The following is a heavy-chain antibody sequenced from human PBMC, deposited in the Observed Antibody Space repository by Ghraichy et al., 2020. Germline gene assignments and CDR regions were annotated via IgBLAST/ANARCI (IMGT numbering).Heavy chain of an antibody. CDR1: GFTFSSYG. D-gene: IGHD5-12*01. CDR3: ARAGTNSGAWFDP. CDR2: IWYDGSNK. J-gene: IGHJ5*02. Sequence: GGSLRLSCAASGFTFSSYGMHWVRQAPGKGLEWVAVIWYDGSNKYYADSVKGRFTISRDNSKNTLYLQMNSLRAEDTAVYYCARAGTNSGAWFDPWGQGTLVTVSS. V-gene: IGHV3-33*01.